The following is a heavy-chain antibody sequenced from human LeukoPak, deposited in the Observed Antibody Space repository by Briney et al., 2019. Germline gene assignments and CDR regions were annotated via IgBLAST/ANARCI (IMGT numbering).Heavy chain of an antibody. V-gene: IGHV1-2*06. CDR3: ARAYGDYEYDY. CDR1: GYIFTGYY. D-gene: IGHD4-17*01. J-gene: IGHJ4*02. Sequence: ASVKVSCKASGYIFTGYYMHWVRQAPGQGLEWMGRINPNSGGTNYAQKSQGRATMTRDTSISSAYMELSRLRSDDTAVYYCARAYGDYEYDYWGQGTLVTVSS. CDR2: INPNSGGT.